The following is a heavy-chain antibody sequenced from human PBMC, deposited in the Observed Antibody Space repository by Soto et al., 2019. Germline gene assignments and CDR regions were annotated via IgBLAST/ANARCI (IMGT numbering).Heavy chain of an antibody. V-gene: IGHV1-18*04. D-gene: IGHD3-16*02. J-gene: IGHJ5*02. Sequence: QVQLVQSGAELKKPGASVKVSCAASGYTFTSNSITWVRQAPGQGLEWMGWISPYNGETSYAEKFQGRLTMTTDTSTSTAYMELRSLRSDDTAVYYCARVWGSYRAPSGGAGLDPWGPGTLGTVSS. CDR1: GYTFTSNS. CDR3: ARVWGSYRAPSGGAGLDP. CDR2: ISPYNGET.